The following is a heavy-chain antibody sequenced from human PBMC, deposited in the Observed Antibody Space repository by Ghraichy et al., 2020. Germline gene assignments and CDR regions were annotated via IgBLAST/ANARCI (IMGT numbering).Heavy chain of an antibody. CDR3: ARDSHYDFWRTYYYMDV. Sequence: GGSLRLSCAASGFTFSDYYMSWIRQAPGKGLEWVSYISSSSSYTNYADSVKGRFTISRDNAKNSLYLQMNSLRAEDTAVYYCARDSHYDFWRTYYYMDVWGKGTTVTVSS. D-gene: IGHD3-3*01. CDR1: GFTFSDYY. V-gene: IGHV3-11*05. CDR2: ISSSSSYT. J-gene: IGHJ6*03.